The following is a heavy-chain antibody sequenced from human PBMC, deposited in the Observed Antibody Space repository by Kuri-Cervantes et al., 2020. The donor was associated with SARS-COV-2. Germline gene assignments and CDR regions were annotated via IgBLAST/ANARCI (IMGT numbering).Heavy chain of an antibody. CDR2: IIPIFGTA. J-gene: IGHJ4*02. Sequence: SVKVSCKASGGTFSSYAISWVRQAPGQGLEWMGRIIPIFGTANYAQKFQGRVTIIADKSTSTAYMELSSLRSEDTAVYYCARGGYYDSSGYYYLHKASFGDYWGQGTLVTVSS. CDR1: GGTFSSYA. CDR3: ARGGYYDSSGYYYLHKASFGDY. V-gene: IGHV1-69*06. D-gene: IGHD3-22*01.